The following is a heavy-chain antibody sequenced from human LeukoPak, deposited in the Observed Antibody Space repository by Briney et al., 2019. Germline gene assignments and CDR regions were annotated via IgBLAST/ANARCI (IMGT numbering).Heavy chain of an antibody. V-gene: IGHV4-59*12. D-gene: IGHD6-19*01. CDR1: GGSISSYY. CDR3: ARVGDQWLSEFDS. Sequence: SETLSLTCTVSGGSISSYYWSWIRQPPGKGLEWIGEINHSGSTNYNPSLKSRVTISVDTSKNQFSLKLTSVTAADTAVYYCARVGDQWLSEFDSWGQGTLVIVSS. J-gene: IGHJ4*02. CDR2: INHSGST.